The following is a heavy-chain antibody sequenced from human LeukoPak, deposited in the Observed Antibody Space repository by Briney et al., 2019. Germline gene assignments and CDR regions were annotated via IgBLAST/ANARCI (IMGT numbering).Heavy chain of an antibody. CDR1: GIIFSNYW. D-gene: IGHD2-8*01. CDR2: ISYDGSNA. J-gene: IGHJ4*02. V-gene: IGHV3-74*01. CDR3: GVLTLNPG. Sequence: GGSLRLSCAASGIIFSNYWMHWVRQAPGKGLVWVSRISYDGSNANYADFVKGRFTISRDNAKNTLYLQMNSLRAEDTAVYYCGVLTLNPGWGQGTLVSVSS.